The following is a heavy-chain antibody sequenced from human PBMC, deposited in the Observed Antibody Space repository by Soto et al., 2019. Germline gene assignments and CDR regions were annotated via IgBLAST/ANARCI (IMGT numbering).Heavy chain of an antibody. J-gene: IGHJ5*02. V-gene: IGHV1-69*06. CDR2: IIPVTETP. Sequence: QVQLVQSGAEVKKPGSSVRVSCKVSGGTFISHAINWLRQAPGQGLEWMGVIIPVTETPNNAEKFQGRVTITVDRAKTTVYMELSSFTFDDTAVYFCARGNKGPGHYGPGSQGWYGPWFQGTLVIVSS. D-gene: IGHD3-10*01. CDR3: ARGNKGPGHYGPGSQGWYGP. CDR1: GGTFISHA.